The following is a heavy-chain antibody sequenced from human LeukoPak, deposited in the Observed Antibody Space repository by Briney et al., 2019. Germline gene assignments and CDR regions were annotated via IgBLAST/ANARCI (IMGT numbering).Heavy chain of an antibody. CDR1: GFTFSGYA. CDR2: IGGSGGSK. V-gene: IGHV3-23*01. Sequence: GSLRLSCAASGFTFSGYAMGWGRPAPGKGLGWGSAIGGSGGSKYYADSVKGRFTISRDNTTNTLYLQMNSLRADDTAVYYSAKDPVSTLVVPSASDYWGQGTLVTVSS. J-gene: IGHJ4*02. CDR3: AKDPVSTLVVPSASDY. D-gene: IGHD2-2*01.